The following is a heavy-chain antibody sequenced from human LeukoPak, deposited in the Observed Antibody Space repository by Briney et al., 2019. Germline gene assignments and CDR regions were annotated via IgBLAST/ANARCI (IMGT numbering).Heavy chain of an antibody. CDR1: GGTFSSYA. J-gene: IGHJ4*02. V-gene: IGHV1-69*13. D-gene: IGHD1-26*01. Sequence: AASVKVSCKASGGTFSSYAISWVRQAPGQGLEWMGGIIPIFGTANYAQKFQGRVTITADESTSTAYMELSSLRSEDTAVYYCARTNSGSYYNFDYWGQGTLVTVSS. CDR3: ARTNSGSYYNFDY. CDR2: IIPIFGTA.